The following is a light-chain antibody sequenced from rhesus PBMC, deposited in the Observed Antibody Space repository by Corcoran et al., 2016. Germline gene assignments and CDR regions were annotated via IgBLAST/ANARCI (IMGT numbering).Light chain of an antibody. CDR3: QQYNSLPFT. CDR2: FAK. CDR1: QGINSN. V-gene: IGKV1-32*01. J-gene: IGKJ3*01. Sequence: DIQMTQSPSSLSGSVGDRVTITCRASQGINSNLNWYQQKPGKAPKLLIYFAKRLEFGVPSRFSGSGSGTEFTLMISSLQPEDFATYYCQQYNSLPFTFGPGTKLDIK.